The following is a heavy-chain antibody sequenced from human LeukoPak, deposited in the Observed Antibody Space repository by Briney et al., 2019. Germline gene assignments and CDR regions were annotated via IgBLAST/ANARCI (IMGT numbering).Heavy chain of an antibody. CDR3: VRAKISAAGVWLFDP. CDR2: IYNTGST. J-gene: IGHJ5*02. V-gene: IGHV4-4*07. Sequence: SETLSLTCTVSGGSISSNYWNWIRQPAGKGLEWIGRIYNTGSTNYNPSLESRVTMSVGTSKNQFSLKLSSVTAADTAVYYCVRAKISAAGVWLFDPWGQGTLNTVSS. D-gene: IGHD6-13*01. CDR1: GGSISSNY.